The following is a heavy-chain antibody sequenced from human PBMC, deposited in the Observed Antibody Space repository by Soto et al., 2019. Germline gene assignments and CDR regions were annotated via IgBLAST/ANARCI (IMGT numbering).Heavy chain of an antibody. V-gene: IGHV4-4*08. CDR3: AGGWFDP. Sequence: SETLSLTCSVSGVSISGFYWSWIRQSPGKGLEWIGSIYFSGSTYYNPSLKSRVTISVDTSKNQFSLKLSSVTAADTAVYYCAGGWFDPWGQGTLVTVSS. J-gene: IGHJ5*02. CDR2: IYFSGST. CDR1: GVSISGFY.